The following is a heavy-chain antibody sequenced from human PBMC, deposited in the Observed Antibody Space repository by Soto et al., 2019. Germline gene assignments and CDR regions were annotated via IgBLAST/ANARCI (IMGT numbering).Heavy chain of an antibody. CDR2: ISYDGSNK. Sequence: GGSLSLSCAASGFTFSSYGMHWVRQAPGKGLEWVAVISYDGSNKYYADSVKGRFTISRDNSKNTLYLQMNSLRAEDTAVYYCAKVFWDYYDSSRLWGQGAMVTVYS. D-gene: IGHD3-22*01. J-gene: IGHJ4*02. CDR1: GFTFSSYG. V-gene: IGHV3-30*18. CDR3: AKVFWDYYDSSRL.